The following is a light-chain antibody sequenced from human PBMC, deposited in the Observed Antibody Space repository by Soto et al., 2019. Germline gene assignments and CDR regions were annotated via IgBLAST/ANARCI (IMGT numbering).Light chain of an antibody. J-gene: IGKJ1*01. V-gene: IGKV3-20*01. CDR3: QQYDTSPR. CDR1: QSVSSGY. CDR2: GAS. Sequence: EIVLTQSPGTLSLSAGERATLSCRASQSVSSGYLAWYQQKPGQAPTALIYGASNRATGIPDRFSGSGSGTDFTLTISRLEPEDFAVYYCQQYDTSPRFGQGTKVEIK.